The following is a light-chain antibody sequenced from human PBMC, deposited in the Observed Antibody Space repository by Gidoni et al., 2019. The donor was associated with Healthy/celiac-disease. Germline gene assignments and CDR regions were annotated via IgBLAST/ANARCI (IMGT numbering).Light chain of an antibody. V-gene: IGKV4-1*01. J-gene: IGKJ2*01. CDR2: WAS. Sequence: DIVMTQSPYSLAVSLGERATIKCKSSQSVLYSSNNKNYLAWYQQKPGQPPKLLIYWASTRESGVPDRFSGSGSGTDFTLTISRLQAEDVAVYYCQQYYSTPYTFGQGTKLEIK. CDR1: QSVLYSSNNKNY. CDR3: QQYYSTPYT.